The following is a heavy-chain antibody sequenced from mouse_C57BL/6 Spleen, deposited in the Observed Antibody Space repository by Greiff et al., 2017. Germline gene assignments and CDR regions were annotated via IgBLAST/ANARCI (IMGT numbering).Heavy chain of an antibody. CDR2: IYPGSGST. CDR1: GYTFTSYW. Sequence: VQLQQPGAELVKPGASVKMSCKASGYTFTSYWITWVKQRPGQGLEWIGDIYPGSGSTNYNEKFKSKATLTVDTSSSTAYMQLSSLTSEDSAVYYGARGYGNYQVPFDYWGQGTTLTVSS. D-gene: IGHD2-1*01. J-gene: IGHJ2*01. V-gene: IGHV1-55*01. CDR3: ARGYGNYQVPFDY.